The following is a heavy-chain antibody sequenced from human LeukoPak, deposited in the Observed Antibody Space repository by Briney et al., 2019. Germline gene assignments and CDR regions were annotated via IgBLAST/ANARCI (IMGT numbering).Heavy chain of an antibody. D-gene: IGHD4-23*01. CDR2: IIPILGIA. Sequence: ASVKVSCKASGGTFSRYAISWVRQAPGQGLEWMGRIIPILGIANYAQKFQGRVTITADKSTSTAYMELSSLRSEDTAMYYCARLDRLRWRNWFDPWGQGTLVTVSS. V-gene: IGHV1-69*04. CDR3: ARLDRLRWRNWFDP. J-gene: IGHJ5*02. CDR1: GGTFSRYA.